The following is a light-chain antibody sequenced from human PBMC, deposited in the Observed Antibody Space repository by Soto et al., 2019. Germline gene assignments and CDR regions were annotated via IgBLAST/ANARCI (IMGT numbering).Light chain of an antibody. J-gene: IGKJ1*01. V-gene: IGKV1-39*01. CDR1: QSIRSY. CDR2: AAS. Sequence: DIRIHHSPSSLSASVGERVTITCRASQSIRSYLNWYQQKPGKGPKLLIYAASSLQSGVPSRFSGSGSGTEFTLTISSLQPEDFATYFCQQLNNYPRTFGQGTKVDIK. CDR3: QQLNNYPRT.